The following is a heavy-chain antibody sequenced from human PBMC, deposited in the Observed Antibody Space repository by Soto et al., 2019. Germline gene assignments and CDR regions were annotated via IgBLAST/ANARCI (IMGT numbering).Heavy chain of an antibody. CDR3: ARGVRRAWFDP. V-gene: IGHV4-59*01. CDR2: IYYSGST. D-gene: IGHD1-1*01. J-gene: IGHJ5*02. CDR1: GGSISSYY. Sequence: SETLSLTCTVSGGSISSYYWSWIRQPPGKGLEWIGYIYYSGSTNYNPSLKSRVTISVDTSKNQFSLKLSSVTAADTAVYYCARGVRRAWFDPWGQGTLVTVSS.